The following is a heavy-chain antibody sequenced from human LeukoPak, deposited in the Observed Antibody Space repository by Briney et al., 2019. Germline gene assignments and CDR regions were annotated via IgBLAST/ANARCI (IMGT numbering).Heavy chain of an antibody. J-gene: IGHJ4*02. CDR2: LFHSGST. CDR3: ARAGASYSFDY. Sequence: SETLSLTCSVSGAXISSYYCSWIRQPPGKGQEWIGYLFHSGSTNYNPSLKSRVTISVDTSKNQFSLKLNSVTAADTAVYYCARAGASYSFDYWGQGTLVTVSS. D-gene: IGHD2-21*01. V-gene: IGHV4-59*01. CDR1: GAXISSYY.